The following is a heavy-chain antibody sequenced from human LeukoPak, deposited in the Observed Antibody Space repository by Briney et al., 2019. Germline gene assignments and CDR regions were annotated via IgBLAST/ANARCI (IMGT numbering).Heavy chain of an antibody. CDR3: ARAGVVVAATPGTYFDY. CDR1: GYTFTSYY. J-gene: IGHJ4*02. CDR2: INPSGGST. Sequence: ASVKVSCKASGYTFTSYYMHWVRQAPGQGLEWMGIINPSGGSTSYAQKFQGRVTTTRDTSTSTVYMELSSLRSEDTAVYYCARAGVVVAATPGTYFDYWGQGTLVTVSS. V-gene: IGHV1-46*03. D-gene: IGHD2-15*01.